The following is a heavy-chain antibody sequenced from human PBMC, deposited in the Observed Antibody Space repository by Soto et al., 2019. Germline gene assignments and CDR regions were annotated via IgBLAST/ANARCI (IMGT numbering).Heavy chain of an antibody. CDR1: GFTFSNAW. J-gene: IGHJ6*02. V-gene: IGHV3-15*07. D-gene: IGHD1-20*01. Sequence: PGGSLRLSCAASGFTFSNAWMNWVRQAPGKGLEWVGRIKSKTDGGTTDYAAPVKGRFTISRDDSKNTLYLQMNSLKTEDTAVYYCTTGPGYNWMVEYGMDVWGQGTTVTVSS. CDR2: IKSKTDGGTT. CDR3: TTGPGYNWMVEYGMDV.